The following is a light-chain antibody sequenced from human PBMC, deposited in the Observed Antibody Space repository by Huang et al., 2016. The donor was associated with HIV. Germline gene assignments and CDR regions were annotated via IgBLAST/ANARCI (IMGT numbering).Light chain of an antibody. J-gene: IGKJ4*01. Sequence: IQLTQSPSSLSASIGARVTITCRASQDISDYLAWYQQKPGKAPKVLIFGASTLQSGVPSRFSGSGSGTDFTLTINSLQPEDFATYYCQQLNSYPLTFGAGTKVEIK. CDR2: GAS. CDR1: QDISDY. V-gene: IGKV1-9*01. CDR3: QQLNSYPLT.